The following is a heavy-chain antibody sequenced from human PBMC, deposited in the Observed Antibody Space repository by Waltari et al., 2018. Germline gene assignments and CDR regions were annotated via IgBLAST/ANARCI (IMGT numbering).Heavy chain of an antibody. D-gene: IGHD1-7*01. CDR1: GFTFSHYG. Sequence: EVQLWESGGGLEQPGGSLRLACSASGFTFSHYGMNWFRQAPGKGLKWVSRITGDGAYTYYTDSVKGRFIVSRDNSKNTVYLQMNSLRAEDTAVYFCTKWAETTKAYFDDWGQGILVTVAS. CDR2: ITGDGAYT. V-gene: IGHV3-23*01. CDR3: TKWAETTKAYFDD. J-gene: IGHJ4*02.